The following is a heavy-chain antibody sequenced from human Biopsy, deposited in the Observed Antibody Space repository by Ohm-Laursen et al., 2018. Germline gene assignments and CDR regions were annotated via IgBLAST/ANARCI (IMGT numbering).Heavy chain of an antibody. CDR3: AKWGTSMALYHFYGMDV. Sequence: SLRLSCTASGFTFSSHPMSWVRQAPGKGLEWVSVITGVGGVTYYADPVKGRFTVSRDNSMNTMFPQMNSLRAQDAGTYYCAKWGTSMALYHFYGMDVWGQGTTVSVSS. J-gene: IGHJ6*02. V-gene: IGHV3-23*01. CDR2: ITGVGGVT. CDR1: GFTFSSHP. D-gene: IGHD5-18*01.